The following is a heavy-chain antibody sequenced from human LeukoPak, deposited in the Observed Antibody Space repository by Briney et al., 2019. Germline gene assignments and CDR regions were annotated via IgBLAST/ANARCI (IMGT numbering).Heavy chain of an antibody. CDR3: ARGQLVLTYYFDY. V-gene: IGHV4-39*01. J-gene: IGHJ4*02. CDR1: GGSISSSSYY. CDR2: IYYSGST. D-gene: IGHD6-13*01. Sequence: SETLSLTCTVSGGSISSSSYYWGWIRQPPGKGLVWIGSIYYSGSTYYSPSLKSRVTISVDTSKNQSSLKLSSVTAADTAVYYCARGQLVLTYYFDYWGQGTLVTVSS.